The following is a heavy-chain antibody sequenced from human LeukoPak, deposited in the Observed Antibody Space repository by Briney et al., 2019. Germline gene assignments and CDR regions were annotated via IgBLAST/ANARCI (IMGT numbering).Heavy chain of an antibody. Sequence: GGSLRLSCAASGFTFSSYNMNWVRQAPGKGLEWVASISSSSSYIYYADSLKGRFTISRDNAKNSLYLQMNSLRAEDSSVYYCARGGPDVLRFLEWLLPYFDYWGQGTLVTVSS. CDR2: ISSSSSYI. J-gene: IGHJ4*02. V-gene: IGHV3-21*06. CDR1: GFTFSSYN. CDR3: ARGGPDVLRFLEWLLPYFDY. D-gene: IGHD3-3*01.